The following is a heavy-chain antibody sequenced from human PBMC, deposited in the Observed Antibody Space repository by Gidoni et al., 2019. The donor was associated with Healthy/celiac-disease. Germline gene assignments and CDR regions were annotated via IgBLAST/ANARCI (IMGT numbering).Heavy chain of an antibody. Sequence: QVQLQESGPGLVKPSQTLSLTCTVSGGSISSGSYYWSWIRQPAGKGLEWIGRIYTSGSTNYNPSLKSRVTISVDTSKNQFSLKPSSVTAADTAVYYCARDGQQWLVRGNWFDPWGQGTLVTVSS. CDR3: ARDGQQWLVRGNWFDP. J-gene: IGHJ5*02. CDR1: GGSISSGSYY. CDR2: IYTSGST. D-gene: IGHD6-19*01. V-gene: IGHV4-61*02.